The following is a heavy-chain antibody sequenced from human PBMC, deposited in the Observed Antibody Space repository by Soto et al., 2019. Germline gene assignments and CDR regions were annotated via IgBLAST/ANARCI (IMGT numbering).Heavy chain of an antibody. V-gene: IGHV1-69*13. J-gene: IGHJ6*02. Sequence: SVKVSCKASGGTFSSYAISWVRQAPGQGLEWMGGIIPYYGTANYAQKFQGRVTITADESTSTAYMELSSLRSEDTAVYYCARDSNVYGYRSSWYGMERYYGMDVWGQGTTVTVSS. CDR1: GGTFSSYA. CDR3: ARDSNVYGYRSSWYGMERYYGMDV. CDR2: IIPYYGTA. D-gene: IGHD6-13*01.